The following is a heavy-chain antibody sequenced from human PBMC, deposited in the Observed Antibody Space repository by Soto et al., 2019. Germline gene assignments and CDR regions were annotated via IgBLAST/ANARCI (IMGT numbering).Heavy chain of an antibody. CDR2: IHRTGST. D-gene: IGHD3-10*01. CDR3: ARESAGSGKNNWFDP. Sequence: SETLSLTCSVSRGSISSYYWSWVRQPPGKGLEWIGFIHRTGSTKYNPSLESRVTISVDTSQNQLSLRLSSVTAADTAVYYCARESAGSGKNNWFDPWGQGILVTVS. J-gene: IGHJ5*02. CDR1: RGSISSYY. V-gene: IGHV4-59*01.